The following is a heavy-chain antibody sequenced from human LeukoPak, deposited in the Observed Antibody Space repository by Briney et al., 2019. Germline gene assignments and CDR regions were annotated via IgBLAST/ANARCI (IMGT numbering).Heavy chain of an antibody. CDR2: IYYSGST. CDR3: AVRSGYDYYSNYYYMDV. J-gene: IGHJ6*03. Sequence: SETLSLTCAVYGGSFSGYYWSWIRQPPGKGLEWIGSIYYSGSTYYNPSLKSRVTISVDTSKNQFSLKLSSVTAADTAVYYCAVRSGYDYYSNYYYMDVWGKGTTVTISS. CDR1: GGSFSGYY. D-gene: IGHD5-12*01. V-gene: IGHV4-34*01.